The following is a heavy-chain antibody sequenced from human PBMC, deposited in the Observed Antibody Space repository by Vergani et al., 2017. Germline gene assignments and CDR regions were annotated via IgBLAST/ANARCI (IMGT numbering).Heavy chain of an antibody. CDR1: GGPMSGYY. J-gene: IGHJ5*02. CDR2: MYHSGST. D-gene: IGHD3-10*01. Sequence: QVRPQESGPGLVKPSETLSLTCSVSGGPMSGYYWSWIRQPPGKELEWIGYMYHSGSTNYNPSLETRVTISGDTSKNQFSLKLNSVTAADTAVYYCGRVADFYGLGSRLLDLWGQGILVTVSS. CDR3: GRVADFYGLGSRLLDL. V-gene: IGHV4-59*01.